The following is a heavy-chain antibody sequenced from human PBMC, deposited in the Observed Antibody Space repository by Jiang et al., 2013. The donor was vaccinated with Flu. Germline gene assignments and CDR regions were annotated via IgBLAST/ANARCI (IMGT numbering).Heavy chain of an antibody. CDR3: ARAYILDDGWFDP. CDR2: IYHSGST. D-gene: IGHD5-12*01. CDR1: GYSISSGYY. Sequence: VLLKPSETLSLTCTVSGYSISSGYYWGWIRQPPGKGLEWIGSIYHSGSTYYNPSLKSRVTISVDTSKNQFSLKLSSVTAADTAVYYCARAYILDDGWFDPWGQGTLVTVSS. J-gene: IGHJ5*02. V-gene: IGHV4-38-2*02.